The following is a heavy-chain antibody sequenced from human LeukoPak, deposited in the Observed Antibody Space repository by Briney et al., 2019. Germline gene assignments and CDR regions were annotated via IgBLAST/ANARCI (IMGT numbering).Heavy chain of an antibody. CDR2: IYSGGST. CDR3: ARDLVGGHFDY. Sequence: GGSLRLSCAASGFTVSSNYMSWVRQAPGKGLEWVSVIYSGGSTYYTDSVKGRFTISRDNSKNTPHLQMNSLRAEDTAVYYCARDLVGGHFDYWGQGAMVTVSS. J-gene: IGHJ4*02. CDR1: GFTVSSNY. D-gene: IGHD1-26*01. V-gene: IGHV3-53*01.